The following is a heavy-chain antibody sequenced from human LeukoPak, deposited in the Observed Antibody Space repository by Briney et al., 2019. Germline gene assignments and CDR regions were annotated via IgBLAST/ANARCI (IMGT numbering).Heavy chain of an antibody. CDR2: IYYSGST. D-gene: IGHD3-22*01. CDR1: GGSISSNNYY. Sequence: PSETLSLTCTVSGGSISSNNYYWGWIRQPPGKGLEWIGSIYYSGSTYYNPSLKSRVTISVDTSKNQFSLKLSSVTAADTAVYYCARLKGGHWLLLPRYYMDVWGKGTTVTISS. V-gene: IGHV4-39*07. CDR3: ARLKGGHWLLLPRYYMDV. J-gene: IGHJ6*03.